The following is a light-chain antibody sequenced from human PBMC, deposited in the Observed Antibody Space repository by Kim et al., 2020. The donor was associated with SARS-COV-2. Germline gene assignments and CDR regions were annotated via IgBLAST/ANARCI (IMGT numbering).Light chain of an antibody. V-gene: IGKV1-9*01. CDR3: QQHKSYPRT. CDR1: QGMRRC. Sequence: VGERDNITGRGRQGMRRCLAWKQQKRGKAPKLLIYGASSLQNGVPSRLSGSGSGTDVTHTISSLQPEDFATYYCQQHKSYPRTFGQGTRVEIK. J-gene: IGKJ5*01. CDR2: GAS.